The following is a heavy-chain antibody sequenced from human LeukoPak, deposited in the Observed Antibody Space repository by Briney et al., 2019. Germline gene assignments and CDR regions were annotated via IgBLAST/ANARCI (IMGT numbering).Heavy chain of an antibody. V-gene: IGHV3-23*01. CDR2: ISGSGGGT. D-gene: IGHD6-19*01. CDR3: AKVQAASSGWYFDY. J-gene: IGHJ4*02. CDR1: GFTFSNYA. Sequence: PGGSLRLSCAASGFTFSNYAITWVRQAPGKGLEWVSAISGSGGGTKYADSVKGRFTISRDNSKNTLYLQTNSLRAEDTAVYYCAKVQAASSGWYFDYWGQETLVTVSS.